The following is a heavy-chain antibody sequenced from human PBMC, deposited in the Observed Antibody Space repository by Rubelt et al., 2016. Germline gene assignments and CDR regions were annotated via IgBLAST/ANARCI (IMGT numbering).Heavy chain of an antibody. Sequence: SISSGYYWGWIRQPPGKGLEWIGSIYHSGSTYYNPSLKSRVTISVDTSKNQFSLKLSSVTAADTAVYYWASERNYDSRYFDLWGRGTLVTVSS. CDR1: SISSGYY. CDR2: IYHSGST. D-gene: IGHD3-22*01. CDR3: ASERNYDSRYFDL. V-gene: IGHV4-38-2*02. J-gene: IGHJ2*01.